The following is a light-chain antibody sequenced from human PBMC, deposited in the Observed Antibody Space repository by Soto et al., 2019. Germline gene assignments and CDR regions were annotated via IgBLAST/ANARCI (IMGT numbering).Light chain of an antibody. Sequence: AIQMTQSPSTLPASVGDRVTITCRASQGITNELGWYQQKPGKAPKVLIYGASSLQSGVPSRFSGSGSGTEFTLTISSLQPEDFATYYCLQDYSYPRTFGQGTKVEIK. CDR3: LQDYSYPRT. CDR2: GAS. J-gene: IGKJ1*01. V-gene: IGKV1-6*01. CDR1: QGITNE.